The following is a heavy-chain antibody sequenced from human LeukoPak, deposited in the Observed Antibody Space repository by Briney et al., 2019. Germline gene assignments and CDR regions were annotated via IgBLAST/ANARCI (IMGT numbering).Heavy chain of an antibody. CDR3: TRNTAGARYFQR. Sequence: GAPVKVSCEASGSTFTSYDINWVRQATGQGLEWMGWMNPNSGHTGYAQKFQGRVTMTRNTSVSTAYMELSSLTSEDTAVYYCTRNTAGARYFQRWGQGTLVTVSS. J-gene: IGHJ1*01. D-gene: IGHD5-18*01. CDR2: MNPNSGHT. CDR1: GSTFTSYD. V-gene: IGHV1-8*01.